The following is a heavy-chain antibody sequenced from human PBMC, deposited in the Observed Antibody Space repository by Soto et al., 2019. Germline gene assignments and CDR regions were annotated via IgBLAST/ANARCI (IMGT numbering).Heavy chain of an antibody. CDR2: IWYDGSNK. CDR3: ARDQYGGYGMDV. J-gene: IGHJ6*02. D-gene: IGHD4-17*01. V-gene: IGHV3-33*01. CDR1: GFTFSSYG. Sequence: GGSLRLSCAASGFTFSSYGMHWVRQAPGKGLEWVAVIWYDGSNKYYADSVKGRFTISRDNSKNTLYLQMNSLRAEDTAVYYCARDQYGGYGMDVWGQGTTVTVSS.